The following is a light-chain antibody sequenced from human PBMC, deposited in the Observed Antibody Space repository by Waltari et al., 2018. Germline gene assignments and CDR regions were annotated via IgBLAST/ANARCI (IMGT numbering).Light chain of an antibody. Sequence: DIQMTQSPSSLSASVGDTVTVTCRASQNIRTHLNWYQQKPATAPKHLIYAASTLHLGVPSRFRASASGTDFTVTVTNPQPDDFAVYFCQQSFSSPWTFGQGTGV. CDR1: QNIRTH. CDR2: AAS. J-gene: IGKJ1*01. CDR3: QQSFSSPWT. V-gene: IGKV1-39*01.